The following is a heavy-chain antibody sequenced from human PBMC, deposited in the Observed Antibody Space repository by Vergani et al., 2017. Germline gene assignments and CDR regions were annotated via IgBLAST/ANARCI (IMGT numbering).Heavy chain of an antibody. J-gene: IGHJ4*01. Sequence: EVQLLESGGALVQPGGSLRLSCVASGFTFSDYAMAWVRLTPGKGLEWVSGIKSDGRTSYAESVRGRFTISRDTSRNAVYLQMNILRVEDTGVYYCTRSECSGTTCYGHYFDLWGHGILVTVSS. CDR1: GFTFSDYA. V-gene: IGHV3-23*01. CDR2: IKSDGRT. D-gene: IGHD2-15*01. CDR3: TRSECSGTTCYGHYFDL.